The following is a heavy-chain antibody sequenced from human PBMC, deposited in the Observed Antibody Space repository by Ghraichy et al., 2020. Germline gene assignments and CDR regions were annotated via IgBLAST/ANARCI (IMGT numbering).Heavy chain of an antibody. CDR3: ARDHSRYYYGSGSSGWFDP. D-gene: IGHD3-10*01. Sequence: GGSLRLSCAASGFTFSSYSMNWVRQAPGKGLEWVSSISSSSSYIYYADSVKGRFTISRDNAKNSLYLQMNSLRAEDTAVYYCARDHSRYYYGSGSSGWFDPWGQGTLVTVSS. CDR1: GFTFSSYS. V-gene: IGHV3-21*01. J-gene: IGHJ5*02. CDR2: ISSSSSYI.